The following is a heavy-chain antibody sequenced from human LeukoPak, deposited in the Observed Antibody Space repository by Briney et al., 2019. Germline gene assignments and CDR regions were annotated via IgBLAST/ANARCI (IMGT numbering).Heavy chain of an antibody. CDR3: GKTGSSLSFDY. D-gene: IGHD3-10*01. V-gene: IGHV1-8*03. CDR2: MNPNSGNT. Sequence: GASVKVSCKASGYTFTSYDINWVRQATGQGLEWMGWMNPNSGNTGYAQKFQGRVTITRNTSISTAYMELSSLRSEDTAAYYCGKTGSSLSFDYWGQGTLVTVSS. J-gene: IGHJ4*02. CDR1: GYTFTSYD.